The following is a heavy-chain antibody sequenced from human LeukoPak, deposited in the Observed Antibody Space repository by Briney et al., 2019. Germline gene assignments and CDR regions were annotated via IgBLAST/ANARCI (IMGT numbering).Heavy chain of an antibody. J-gene: IGHJ4*02. Sequence: SETLSLTCTVSGGSISSYYWSWIRQPPGKGLEWIGYIYYSGSPNYHTSLKSRVTISVDTSKNQFSLKLSSVTAADTAVYYCARALIGNYLDDWGQGTLVTVSS. CDR3: ARALIGNYLDD. D-gene: IGHD1-14*01. CDR1: GGSISSYY. CDR2: IYYSGSP. V-gene: IGHV4-59*12.